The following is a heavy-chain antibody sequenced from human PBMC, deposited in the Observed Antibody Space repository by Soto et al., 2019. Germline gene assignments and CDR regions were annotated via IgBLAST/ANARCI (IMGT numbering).Heavy chain of an antibody. V-gene: IGHV4-39*01. D-gene: IGHD2-21*02. CDR2: IYYSGST. J-gene: IGHJ6*02. CDR1: GGSISSSSYY. CDR3: ERNHGIVVVTAPSVDYYGMDV. Sequence: SETLSLTCTVSGGSISSSSYYWGWIRQPPGKGLEWIGSIYYSGSTYYNPSLKSRVTISVDTSKNQFSLKLSSVTAADTAVYYCERNHGIVVVTAPSVDYYGMDVWGQGTTVTVSS.